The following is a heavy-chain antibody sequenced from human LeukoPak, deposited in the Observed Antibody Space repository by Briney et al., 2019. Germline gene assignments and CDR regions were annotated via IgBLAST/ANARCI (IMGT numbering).Heavy chain of an antibody. Sequence: GGSLRPSCAASGFTFSSSATSWVRQAPGKGLEWVSAISGSGGSTYYADSVKGRFTISRDNSKNTLYLQMNSLRAEDTAVYYCAKGYSSGWYARGFDYWGQGTLVTVSS. D-gene: IGHD6-19*01. V-gene: IGHV3-23*01. J-gene: IGHJ4*02. CDR3: AKGYSSGWYARGFDY. CDR1: GFTFSSSA. CDR2: ISGSGGST.